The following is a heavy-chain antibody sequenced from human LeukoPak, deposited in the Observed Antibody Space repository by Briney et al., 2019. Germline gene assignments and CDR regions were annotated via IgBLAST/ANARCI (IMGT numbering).Heavy chain of an antibody. D-gene: IGHD1-1*01. CDR1: GFTFSSYS. CDR3: ARWNTTLGNSYFDC. CDR2: ISSGSSFM. Sequence: GGSLRLSCAASGFTFSSYSMNWVRQAPGKRLEWVSSISSGSSFMYYADSVKGRFTISRDNAKNSLYLQMNSLRAEDTAVYYCARWNTTLGNSYFDCRGQGTLVTVSS. J-gene: IGHJ4*02. V-gene: IGHV3-21*01.